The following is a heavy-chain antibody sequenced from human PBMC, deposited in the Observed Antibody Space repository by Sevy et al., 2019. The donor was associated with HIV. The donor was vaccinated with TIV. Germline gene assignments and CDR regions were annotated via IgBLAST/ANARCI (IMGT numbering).Heavy chain of an antibody. Sequence: GGPLRLSCSASGFTFSNYGMHWVSQSPGKGLEYVSGISSNGDSTYYADSVTGRFTVSRDNSKNTLYLQMSSLRPEDTAMYYCVKASRSVAVAGSYYFYCMDVWGKGTTVTVSS. D-gene: IGHD6-19*01. J-gene: IGHJ6*03. CDR2: ISSNGDST. CDR1: GFTFSNYG. V-gene: IGHV3-64D*06. CDR3: VKASRSVAVAGSYYFYCMDV.